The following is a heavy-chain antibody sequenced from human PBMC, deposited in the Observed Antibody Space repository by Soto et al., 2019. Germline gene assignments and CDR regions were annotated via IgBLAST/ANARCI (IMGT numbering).Heavy chain of an antibody. CDR2: ISSSSSTI. Sequence: EVQLVESGGGLVQPGGSLRLSCAASGFTFSSYSMNWVRQAPGKGLEWVSYISSSSSTIYYADSVKGRFTISRDNAKNSLYLQMNSLRAEDTAVYYCARDRWVGSFMVRGPKVDYWGQGTLVTVSS. D-gene: IGHD3-10*01. J-gene: IGHJ4*02. V-gene: IGHV3-48*01. CDR1: GFTFSSYS. CDR3: ARDRWVGSFMVRGPKVDY.